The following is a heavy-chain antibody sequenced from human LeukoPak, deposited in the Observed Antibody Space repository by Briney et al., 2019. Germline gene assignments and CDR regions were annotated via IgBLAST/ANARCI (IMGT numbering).Heavy chain of an antibody. V-gene: IGHV1-8*03. D-gene: IGHD2-2*01. CDR1: GYTFTSYD. CDR3: ARAYCSSTSCPSYMDV. J-gene: IGHJ6*03. Sequence: ASVKVSCKASGYTFTSYDINWARQATGQGLEWMGWMNPNSGNTGYAQKFQGRVTITRNTSISTAYMELSSLRSEDTAVYYCARAYCSSTSCPSYMDVWGKGTTVTVSS. CDR2: MNPNSGNT.